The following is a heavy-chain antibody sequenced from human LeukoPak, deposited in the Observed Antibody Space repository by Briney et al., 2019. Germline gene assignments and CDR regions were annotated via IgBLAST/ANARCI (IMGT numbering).Heavy chain of an antibody. V-gene: IGHV1-69*04. CDR2: IIPILGIA. CDR1: GGTFSSYA. Sequence: GSSVKVSCKASGGTFSSYAISWVRQAPGQGLEWMGRIIPILGIANYAQKFQGRVTITADKSTSTAYMELSSLRSEDTAVYYCARDRAVAAALVACYYYGMDVWGQGTTVTVSS. CDR3: ARDRAVAAALVACYYYGMDV. J-gene: IGHJ6*02. D-gene: IGHD2-15*01.